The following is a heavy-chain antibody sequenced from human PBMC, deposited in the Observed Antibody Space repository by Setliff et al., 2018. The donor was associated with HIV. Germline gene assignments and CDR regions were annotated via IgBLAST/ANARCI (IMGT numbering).Heavy chain of an antibody. Sequence: ENMSLTCTASGGSMRSTTYYWGWVRQPPGKGLEWIGNVHFSGTTYYNPSLKSRVTISVDPSQNQFSLRLISVTAADAAMYYCARPSLGIGGGSKFDSWGQGTLVTVSS. J-gene: IGHJ4*02. CDR3: ARPSLGIGGGSKFDS. V-gene: IGHV4-39*01. CDR1: GGSMRSTTYY. D-gene: IGHD3-3*01. CDR2: VHFSGTT.